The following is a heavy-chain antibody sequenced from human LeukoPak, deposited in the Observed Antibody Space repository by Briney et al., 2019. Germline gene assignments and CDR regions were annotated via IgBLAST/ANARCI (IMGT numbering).Heavy chain of an antibody. CDR3: ARHGHCTNGVCYSNYYYYMDV. CDR2: IYPDDSDT. Sequence: GESLKISCKGSGYSFTSYWFGWVRQMPGKGLEWMGIIYPDDSDTRYSPSFEGQVIISVDKSISTAYLQWSSLKASDTATYYCARHGHCTNGVCYSNYYYYMDVWGKGTTVTVSS. J-gene: IGHJ6*03. CDR1: GYSFTSYW. V-gene: IGHV5-51*01. D-gene: IGHD2-8*01.